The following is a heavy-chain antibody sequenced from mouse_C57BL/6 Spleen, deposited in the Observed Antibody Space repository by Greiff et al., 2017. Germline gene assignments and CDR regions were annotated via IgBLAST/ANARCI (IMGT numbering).Heavy chain of an antibody. CDR2: IDPSDSYT. CDR1: GYTFTSYW. Sequence: QVQLKQPGAELVMPGASVKLSCKASGYTFTSYWMHWVKQRPGQGLEWIGEIDPSDSYTNYNQKFKGKSTLTVDKSSSTAYMQLSSLTSEDSAVYYCAPLGRGDYWGQGTTLTVSS. D-gene: IGHD4-1*01. J-gene: IGHJ2*01. V-gene: IGHV1-69*01. CDR3: APLGRGDY.